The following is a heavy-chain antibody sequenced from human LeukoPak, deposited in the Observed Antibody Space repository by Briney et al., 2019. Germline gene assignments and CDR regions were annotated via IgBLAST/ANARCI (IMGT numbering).Heavy chain of an antibody. CDR1: GFTFSSYS. CDR2: ISSSSSYI. V-gene: IGHV3-21*01. Sequence: GGSLRLSCAASGFTFSSYSMNWVRQAPGKGLEWVSSISSSSSYIYYADSVKGRFTISRDNAKNSLYLQMNSLRAEDTAVYYCAGDHPSGWLRLGWFDPWGQGTLVTVSS. CDR3: AGDHPSGWLRLGWFDP. D-gene: IGHD5-12*01. J-gene: IGHJ5*02.